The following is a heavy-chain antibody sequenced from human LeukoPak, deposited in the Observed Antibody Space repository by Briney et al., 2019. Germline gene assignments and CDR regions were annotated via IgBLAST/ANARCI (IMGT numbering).Heavy chain of an antibody. CDR3: ARDYYYDSSGPPSD. D-gene: IGHD3-22*01. J-gene: IGHJ4*02. Sequence: GGSLRLSCAASGFTFSSYWMSWVRQAPGKGLEWVANIKQDGSEKYYVDSVKGRFTISRDNAKNSLYLQMNSLRAEDTAVYYCARDYYYDSSGPPSDWGQGTLVTVSS. V-gene: IGHV3-7*01. CDR1: GFTFSSYW. CDR2: IKQDGSEK.